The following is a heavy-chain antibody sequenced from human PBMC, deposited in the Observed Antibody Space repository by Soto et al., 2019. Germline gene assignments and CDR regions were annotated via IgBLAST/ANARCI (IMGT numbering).Heavy chain of an antibody. Sequence: EVQLLEAGGGLVQPGGSLRLSCAASGFTFSNYAVTWVRQAPGKGLEWVSTISGSGGSTYYADFVKGRFTISRDSSKNTLYLQMNSLRAEDTAVYYCAKDQGSSWYEIDYWGQGTLVTVSS. CDR1: GFTFSNYA. D-gene: IGHD6-13*01. J-gene: IGHJ4*02. CDR2: ISGSGGST. CDR3: AKDQGSSWYEIDY. V-gene: IGHV3-23*01.